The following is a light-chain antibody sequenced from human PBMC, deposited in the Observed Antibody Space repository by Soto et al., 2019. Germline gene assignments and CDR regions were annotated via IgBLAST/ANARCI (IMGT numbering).Light chain of an antibody. V-gene: IGLV1-47*01. CDR2: RNN. Sequence: QSVLTQPPSASGTPGQRVTISCSGSSSNIGSNYVYWYQQLPGTTPKLLIYRNNQRPSGVPDRFSGSKSGTSASLAISGLRSEDEADYYCAAWDGSLSDVVFGGGTKLTVL. J-gene: IGLJ2*01. CDR1: SSNIGSNY. CDR3: AAWDGSLSDVV.